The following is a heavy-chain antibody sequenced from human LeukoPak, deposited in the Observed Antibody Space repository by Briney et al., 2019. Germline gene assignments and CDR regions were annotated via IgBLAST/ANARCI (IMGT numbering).Heavy chain of an antibody. CDR2: LRYDGSNK. Sequence: GSLRLSCAASGFTFSSYGMHWFCQAPGKGLEWVAFLRYDGSNKYYADSVKGRFTISRDNAKNSLYLQMNSLRAEDTALYHCARAGDGSGLTPTVPGAFDIWGQGTMVTVSS. CDR1: GFTFSSYG. D-gene: IGHD3-10*01. J-gene: IGHJ3*02. V-gene: IGHV3-30*02. CDR3: ARAGDGSGLTPTVPGAFDI.